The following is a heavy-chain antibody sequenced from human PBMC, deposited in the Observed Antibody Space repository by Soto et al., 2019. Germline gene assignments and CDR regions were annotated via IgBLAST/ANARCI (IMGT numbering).Heavy chain of an antibody. CDR3: ARDFDTCGGVIAGARGGYFDD. D-gene: IGHD3-16*02. CDR2: IIPILGTT. V-gene: IGHV1-69*14. J-gene: IGHJ4*02. CDR1: GGTFRSYA. Sequence: QVQLVQSGAEVKKPGSSVKVSCKASGGTFRSYAVSWVRQAPGQGLEWMGGIIPILGTTNYAQNFQGRVTIRADKSTSTAYMELSSLRSEDTDVYYCARDFDTCGGVIAGARGGYFDDWGQGTLVTVSS.